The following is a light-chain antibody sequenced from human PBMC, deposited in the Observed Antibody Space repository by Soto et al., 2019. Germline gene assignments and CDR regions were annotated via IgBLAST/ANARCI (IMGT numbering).Light chain of an antibody. CDR1: SSDVGGYNY. V-gene: IGLV2-14*01. CDR2: DVS. CDR3: SSYTSSSTLV. Sequence: QSALTQSASVSGSPGQSITISCTGTSSDVGGYNYVSWYQQHPGKAPKFMIYDVSNRPSGVSNRFSGSKSGNTASLTISGLQAEDEAEYYCSSYTSSSTLVFGTGTKLTVL. J-gene: IGLJ1*01.